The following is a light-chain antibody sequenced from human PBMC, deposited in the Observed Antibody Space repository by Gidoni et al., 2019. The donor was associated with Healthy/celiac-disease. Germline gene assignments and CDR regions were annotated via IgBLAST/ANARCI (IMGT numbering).Light chain of an antibody. Sequence: DIVLTESPGTLSLSPGERATLYCRASQSVSSSYLAWYQQKPGRDPRPLIYGASCRATGIPDRFSGRGSGTDFTLPFSRLVPEDFAVYCCQQYGSSPAYTFGPXTKLEIK. CDR1: QSVSSSY. CDR3: QQYGSSPAYT. J-gene: IGKJ2*01. CDR2: GAS. V-gene: IGKV3-20*01.